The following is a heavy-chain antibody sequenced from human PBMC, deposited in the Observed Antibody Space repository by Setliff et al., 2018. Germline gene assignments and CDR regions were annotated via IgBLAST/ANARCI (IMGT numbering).Heavy chain of an antibody. CDR1: GGSISSGSNY. J-gene: IGHJ4*02. CDR2: IDPSGNT. CDR3: ARDGAAVAGTHGLDY. V-gene: IGHV4-61*09. Sequence: SETLSLTCTVSGGSISSGSNYWSWIRQPAGRGLEWIGHIDPSGNTNYHPSLKSRVTILGDTSKNQFSLKLTSVTAADTAVYFCARDGAAVAGTHGLDYWGQGALVTVSS. D-gene: IGHD6-19*01.